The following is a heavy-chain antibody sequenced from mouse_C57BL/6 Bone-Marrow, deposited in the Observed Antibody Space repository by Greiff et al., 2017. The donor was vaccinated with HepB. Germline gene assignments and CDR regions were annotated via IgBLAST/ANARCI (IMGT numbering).Heavy chain of an antibody. J-gene: IGHJ4*01. CDR1: GFTFSSYA. V-gene: IGHV5-4*03. CDR3: ARGWGGYPYYYAMDY. D-gene: IGHD2-2*01. CDR2: ISDGGSYT. Sequence: EVKLMESGGGLVKPGGSLKLSCAASGFTFSSYAMSWVRQTPEKRLEWVATISDGGSYTYYPDNVKGRFTISRDNAKNNLYLQMSHLKSEDTAMYYCARGWGGYPYYYAMDYWCQGTSVTVSS.